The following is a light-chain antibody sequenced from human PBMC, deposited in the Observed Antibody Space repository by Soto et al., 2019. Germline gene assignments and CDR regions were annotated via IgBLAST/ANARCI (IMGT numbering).Light chain of an antibody. CDR1: QSITTW. J-gene: IGKJ2*01. Sequence: DIQMTQSPSTLSASVGDRVTITCRASQSITTWLAWYQQKPGKAPKLLIYKATNLQSGVPSRFSGGGSGTEFSLTFSSLQPDDFATYYCQRYNDYQYIFGQGTKLEIK. CDR2: KAT. CDR3: QRYNDYQYI. V-gene: IGKV1-5*03.